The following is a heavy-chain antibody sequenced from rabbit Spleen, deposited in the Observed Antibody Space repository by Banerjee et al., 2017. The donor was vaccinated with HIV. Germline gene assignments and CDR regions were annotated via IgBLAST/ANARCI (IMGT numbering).Heavy chain of an antibody. CDR1: GFSFSNNYY. J-gene: IGHJ6*01. V-gene: IGHV1S40*01. CDR2: ILAGGGNL. Sequence: QSLEESGGGLVQPEGSLTLTCTASGFSFSNNYYMCWVRQAPGKGLEWIGCILAGGGNLDYASWAKGRFTISKTSSTTVTLQMTSLTAADTATYFCARDPYSSSSAYGYGLDLWGPGTLVTVS. D-gene: IGHD1-1*01. CDR3: ARDPYSSSSAYGYGLDL.